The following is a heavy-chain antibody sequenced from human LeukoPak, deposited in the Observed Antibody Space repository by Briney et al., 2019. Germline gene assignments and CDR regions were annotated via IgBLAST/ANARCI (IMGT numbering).Heavy chain of an antibody. CDR3: ARDLKPVGAGGIQDKVGVEDY. Sequence: ASVKVSCTASGYTFTNYYIHWVRQAPGQGLEWVGIINPSGGSTSYAQNFQGRVTMTRDTSTSTVYMELSSLRSEDTAVYYCARDLKPVGAGGIQDKVGVEDYWGQGTLVTVSS. D-gene: IGHD1-26*01. CDR2: INPSGGST. CDR1: GYTFTNYY. V-gene: IGHV1-46*01. J-gene: IGHJ4*02.